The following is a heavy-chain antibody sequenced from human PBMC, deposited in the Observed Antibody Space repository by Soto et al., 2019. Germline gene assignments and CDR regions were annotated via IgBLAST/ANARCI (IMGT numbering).Heavy chain of an antibody. CDR3: ARYSPEYYDILTGYHYYYYMDV. J-gene: IGHJ6*03. CDR2: ISAYNGNT. Sequence: ASVKVSCKASGYTFTSYGISWVRQAPGQGLERMGWISAYNGNTNYAQKLQGRVTMTTDTSTSTAYMELRSLRSDDTAVYYCARYSPEYYDILTGYHYYYYMDVWGKGTTVTVSS. D-gene: IGHD3-9*01. V-gene: IGHV1-18*01. CDR1: GYTFTSYG.